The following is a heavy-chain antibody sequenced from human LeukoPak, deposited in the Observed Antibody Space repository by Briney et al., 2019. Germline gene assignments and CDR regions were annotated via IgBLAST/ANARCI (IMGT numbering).Heavy chain of an antibody. V-gene: IGHV3-23*01. J-gene: IGHJ4*02. CDR3: AKRGVVIRIVLVGFHKEAYYFES. Sequence: GGSLRLSCAVSGITLSNYGMSWVRQAPGKGLEWVAGISDSGGSTKYADSVKGRFTISRDNPKNTLFLQMNSLRAEDTAVYFCAKRGVVIRIVLVGFHKEAYYFESWGQGALVTVSS. D-gene: IGHD3/OR15-3a*01. CDR2: ISDSGGST. CDR1: GITLSNYG.